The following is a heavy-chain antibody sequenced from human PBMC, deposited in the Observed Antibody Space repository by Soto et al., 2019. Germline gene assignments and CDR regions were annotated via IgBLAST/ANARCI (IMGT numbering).Heavy chain of an antibody. CDR2: ISSSSSYI. Sequence: GGSLRLSCAASGFTFSSYSMNWVRQAPGKGLEWVSSISSSSSYIYYADSVKGRFTIPRDNAKNSLYLQMNSLRAEDTAVYYCARQRGYYDILTGPPYFDYWGQGTLVTVSS. CDR1: GFTFSSYS. CDR3: ARQRGYYDILTGPPYFDY. J-gene: IGHJ4*02. D-gene: IGHD3-9*01. V-gene: IGHV3-21*01.